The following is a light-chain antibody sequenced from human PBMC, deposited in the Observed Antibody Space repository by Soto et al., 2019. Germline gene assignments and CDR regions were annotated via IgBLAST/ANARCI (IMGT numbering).Light chain of an antibody. Sequence: EIVLTQSPGTLSLSPGERATLSCRASQSLTNNYLAWYQQRPGQAPRLLLYGASSRATGVPDRFSGSESGTDFTLTISGLEPDDFAVYYCQQYSSSPSTFGQGTKVEL. CDR1: QSLTNNY. CDR2: GAS. J-gene: IGKJ1*01. V-gene: IGKV3-20*01. CDR3: QQYSSSPST.